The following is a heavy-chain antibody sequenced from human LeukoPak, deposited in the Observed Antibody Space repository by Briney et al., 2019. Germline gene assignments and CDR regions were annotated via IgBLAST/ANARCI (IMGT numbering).Heavy chain of an antibody. CDR3: ARSTDSSGWYWFDY. D-gene: IGHD6-19*01. CDR1: GGSISSYY. J-gene: IGHJ4*02. Sequence: SETLSLTCTVSGGSISSYYWSWIRQPPGKGLEWIGYIYYSGSTNYNPSLKSRVTISVDTSKSQFSLKLSSVTAADTAVYYCARSTDSSGWYWFDYWGQGTLVTVSS. V-gene: IGHV4-59*01. CDR2: IYYSGST.